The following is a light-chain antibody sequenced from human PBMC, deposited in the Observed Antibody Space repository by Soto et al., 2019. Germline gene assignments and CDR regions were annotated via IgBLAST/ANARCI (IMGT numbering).Light chain of an antibody. J-gene: IGLJ1*01. V-gene: IGLV2-11*01. CDR2: DVS. CDR1: SSDVGGYNL. CDR3: YSYAGSYTFYV. Sequence: QSALTQPRSVSGSPGQSVTISCTGTSSDVGGYNLVSWYQQHPGKAPKLMIYDVSKRPSGVPDRFSGSKSGNTASLTISGLQAEDEADYYCYSYAGSYTFYVFGTGTKVTAL.